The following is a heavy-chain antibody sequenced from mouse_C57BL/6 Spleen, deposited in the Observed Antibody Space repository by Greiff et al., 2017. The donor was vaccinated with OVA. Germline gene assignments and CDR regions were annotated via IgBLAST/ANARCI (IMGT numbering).Heavy chain of an antibody. D-gene: IGHD3-2*02. CDR1: GFSLTSYG. Sequence: VQLVESGPGLVQPSQSLSITCTVSGFSLTSYGVHWVRQSPGKGLEWLGVIWSGGSTDYTAAFISRLSISKDNAKSKVFFKMNSLQADDTAIYYCARDSSGYRYAMYYWGQGTSVTVSS. CDR3: ARDSSGYRYAMYY. V-gene: IGHV2-2*01. CDR2: IWSGGST. J-gene: IGHJ4*01.